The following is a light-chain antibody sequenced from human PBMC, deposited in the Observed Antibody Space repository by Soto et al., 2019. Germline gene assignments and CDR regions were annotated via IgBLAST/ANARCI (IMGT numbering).Light chain of an antibody. CDR1: QSISRW. J-gene: IGKJ1*01. Sequence: DIQLTQSHCSRSEYIGERVTITCRASQSISRWLAWYQQKPGKAPKLLIHDATSLESGVPSRFSGSGSGTEFTLTISSLQPDDFATYYCQPYSSYWTFSQGTKVDIK. CDR3: QPYSSYWT. V-gene: IGKV1-5*01. CDR2: DAT.